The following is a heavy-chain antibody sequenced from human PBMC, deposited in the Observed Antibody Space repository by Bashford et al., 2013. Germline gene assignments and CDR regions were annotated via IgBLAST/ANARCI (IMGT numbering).Heavy chain of an antibody. V-gene: IGHV1-2*02. CDR3: ARDGPVVGVWNAFDV. J-gene: IGHJ3*01. D-gene: IGHD1-26*01. CDR2: INPSGGST. Sequence: ASVKVSCKASGYSFIGYFMHWMRQAPGQGLEWMGIINPSGGSTNYAQNFQGRVTMTRDTSISTAYMELSRLRSDDTAVYYCARDGPVVGVWNAFDVWGQGTMVTVSS. CDR1: GYSFIGYF.